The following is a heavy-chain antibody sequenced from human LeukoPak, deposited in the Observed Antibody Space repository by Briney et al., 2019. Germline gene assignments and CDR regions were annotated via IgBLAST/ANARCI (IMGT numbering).Heavy chain of an antibody. Sequence: GGALRLSCAASGFTFSTYGLHWVRQAPGKGLQWVAFVRYDGTEKYYADSVKGRFTISKDTSKNTLYLQMNSLTVEDTAVYYCAKDLVRDRWFGESWGQGTLVTVSS. J-gene: IGHJ5*02. CDR3: AKDLVRDRWFGES. CDR2: VRYDGTEK. D-gene: IGHD3-10*01. CDR1: GFTFSTYG. V-gene: IGHV3-30*02.